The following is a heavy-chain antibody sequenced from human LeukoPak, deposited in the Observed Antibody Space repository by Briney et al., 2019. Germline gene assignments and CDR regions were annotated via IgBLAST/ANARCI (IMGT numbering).Heavy chain of an antibody. Sequence: ASVKVSCKASGYTFTSYDINWVRQATGQGLEWMGWMNPNSGNTGYAQKFQGRVTMTRNTSISTAYMELSSLRPEDTAVYYCARRYSSSWYWYYYYGMDVWGQGTTVTVSS. CDR2: MNPNSGNT. CDR1: GYTFTSYD. V-gene: IGHV1-8*01. CDR3: ARRYSSSWYWYYYYGMDV. J-gene: IGHJ6*02. D-gene: IGHD6-13*01.